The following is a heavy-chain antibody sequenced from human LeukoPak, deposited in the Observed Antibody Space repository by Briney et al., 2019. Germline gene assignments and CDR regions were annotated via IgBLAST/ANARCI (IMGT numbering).Heavy chain of an antibody. CDR3: ARESSTVTTYEPFDY. D-gene: IGHD4-17*01. Sequence: ASAKVSCKASGYTFTGYYMHWVRQAPGQGLEWMGWINPNSGGTNYAQKFQGRVTMTRDTSISTAYMELSRLRSDDTAVYYCARESSTVTTYEPFDYWGQGTLVTVSS. CDR1: GYTFTGYY. CDR2: INPNSGGT. V-gene: IGHV1-2*02. J-gene: IGHJ4*02.